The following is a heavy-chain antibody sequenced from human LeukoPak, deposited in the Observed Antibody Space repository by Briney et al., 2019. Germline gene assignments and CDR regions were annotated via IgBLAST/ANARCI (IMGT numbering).Heavy chain of an antibody. Sequence: GESLKISCKGSGYSFTSYWIGWVRQMPEKGLEWMGIIYPGDSDTRYSPSFQGQVTISADKSISTAYLQWSSLKASDTAMYYCARFRYGSGSYYKVFYYGMDVWGQGTTVTVSS. D-gene: IGHD3-10*01. V-gene: IGHV5-51*01. CDR1: GYSFTSYW. CDR2: IYPGDSDT. CDR3: ARFRYGSGSYYKVFYYGMDV. J-gene: IGHJ6*02.